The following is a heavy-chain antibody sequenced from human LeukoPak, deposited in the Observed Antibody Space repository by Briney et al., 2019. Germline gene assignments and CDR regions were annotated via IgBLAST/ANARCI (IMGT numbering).Heavy chain of an antibody. CDR1: GYTFTNYA. Sequence: SVKVSCKASGYTFTNYAFSWVRQAPGQGLKWMGWISAYNGNTNYAQKLQGRVTMTTDTSTSTVYMELRSLRSDDTAVYYCARDVGEGFCSGGSCSDYWGQGTLVTVSS. J-gene: IGHJ4*02. D-gene: IGHD2-15*01. V-gene: IGHV1-18*01. CDR2: ISAYNGNT. CDR3: ARDVGEGFCSGGSCSDY.